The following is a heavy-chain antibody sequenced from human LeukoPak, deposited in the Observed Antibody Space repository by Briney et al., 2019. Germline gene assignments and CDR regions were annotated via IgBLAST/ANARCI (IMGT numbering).Heavy chain of an antibody. D-gene: IGHD5-18*01. CDR3: ARGGRGYSYGF. CDR2: ISSSSSYI. J-gene: IGHJ4*02. Sequence: GGSLRLSCAASGFTFSSYSMNWVRQAPGKGLEWVSSISSSSSYIYYADSVKGRFTISRANAKNSLYLQMNSLRAEDTAVYYCARGGRGYSYGFWGQGTLVTVSS. V-gene: IGHV3-21*01. CDR1: GFTFSSYS.